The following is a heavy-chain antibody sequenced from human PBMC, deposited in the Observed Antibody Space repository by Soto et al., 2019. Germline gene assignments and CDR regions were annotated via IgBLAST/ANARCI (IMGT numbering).Heavy chain of an antibody. CDR2: ISSSSSYI. D-gene: IGHD3-22*01. V-gene: IGHV3-21*01. Sequence: PGGSLRLSCAASGFTFSSYSMNWVRQAPGKGLEWVSSISSSSSYIYYADSVKGRFTISRDNAKNSLYLQMNSLRAEDTAVYYCARDPNYYDSSPDAFDIWGQGTMVTVSS. CDR1: GFTFSSYS. CDR3: ARDPNYYDSSPDAFDI. J-gene: IGHJ3*02.